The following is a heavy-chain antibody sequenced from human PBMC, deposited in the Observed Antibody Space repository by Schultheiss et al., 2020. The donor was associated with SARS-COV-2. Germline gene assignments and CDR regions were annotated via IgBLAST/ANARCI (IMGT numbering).Heavy chain of an antibody. CDR2: IYSDGNT. CDR3: AREFITGIDY. Sequence: GGSLRLSCAASEFTVSSHYMSWVRQAPGKGLDWVSIIYSDGNTYYADSVKGRFTISRDNSKNTLYLQMNSLRAEDTAVYYCAREFITGIDYWGQGTLVTVSS. CDR1: EFTVSSHY. J-gene: IGHJ4*02. D-gene: IGHD1-20*01. V-gene: IGHV3-66*02.